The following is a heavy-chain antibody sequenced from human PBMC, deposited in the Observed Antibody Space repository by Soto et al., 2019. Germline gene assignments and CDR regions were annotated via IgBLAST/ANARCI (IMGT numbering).Heavy chain of an antibody. V-gene: IGHV1-69*02. CDR3: ASRVDQLLIDY. D-gene: IGHD2-2*01. J-gene: IGHJ4*02. CDR1: GGTFSSYT. CDR2: IIPILGIA. Sequence: QVQLVQSGAEVKKPGSSVKVSCKASGGTFSSYTISWVRHAPGQGLEWMGRIIPILGIANYAQKFQGRVTITADKSTSTAYMELSSLRSEDTAVYYCASRVDQLLIDYWGQGTLVTVSS.